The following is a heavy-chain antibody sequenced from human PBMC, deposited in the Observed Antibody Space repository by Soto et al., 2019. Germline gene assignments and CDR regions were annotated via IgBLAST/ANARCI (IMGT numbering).Heavy chain of an antibody. J-gene: IGHJ6*02. CDR1: GFTFSSYW. V-gene: IGHV3-7*01. D-gene: IGHD6-6*01. CDR3: ARDPPPESSSSSSYYYYYGMDV. CDR2: IKQDGSEK. Sequence: GGSLRLSCAASGFTFSSYWMSWVRQAPGKGLEWVANIKQDGSEKYYVDSVKGRFTISRDNAKNSLYLQMNSLRAEDTAVYYCARDPPPESSSSSSYYYYYGMDVSGQGTKVTVYS.